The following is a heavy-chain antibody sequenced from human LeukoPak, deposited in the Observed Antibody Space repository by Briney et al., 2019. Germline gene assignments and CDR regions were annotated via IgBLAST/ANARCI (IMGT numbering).Heavy chain of an antibody. CDR2: ISSSTSNI. J-gene: IGHJ6*03. V-gene: IGHV3-48*01. CDR3: ARVCRDGYNGYYYYYYYMDV. Sequence: GGSLRLSCAASGFTFPTYSMNWVRQAPGKGQEWISYISSSTSNIYYADPVKGRFTISRDNAKNSLYLQMNSLRAEDTAVYYCARVCRDGYNGYYYYYYYMDVWGKGTTVTVSS. CDR1: GFTFPTYS. D-gene: IGHD5-24*01.